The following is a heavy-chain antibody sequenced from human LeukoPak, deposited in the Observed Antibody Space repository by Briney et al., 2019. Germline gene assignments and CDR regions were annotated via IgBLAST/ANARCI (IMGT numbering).Heavy chain of an antibody. CDR1: GFTFINYA. Sequence: GSLRLSCSASGFTFINYAMSWVRQAPGKGLEWVSGISGPGGSTYYVDSVKGRFTISRDNSKNTLYLQMNSLRAEDTALYYCAKDSWSFHDAFDIWGQGTMVTVSS. J-gene: IGHJ3*02. V-gene: IGHV3-23*01. CDR2: ISGPGGST. D-gene: IGHD2-21*01. CDR3: AKDSWSFHDAFDI.